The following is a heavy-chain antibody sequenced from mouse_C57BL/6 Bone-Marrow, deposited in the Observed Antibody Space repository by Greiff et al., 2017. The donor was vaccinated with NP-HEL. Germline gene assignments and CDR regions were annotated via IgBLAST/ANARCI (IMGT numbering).Heavy chain of an antibody. V-gene: IGHV5-4*01. D-gene: IGHD1-1*01. CDR2: ISDGGSYT. CDR1: GFTFSSYA. J-gene: IGHJ3*01. Sequence: EVKLMESGGGLVKPGGSLKLSCAASGFTFSSYAMSWVRQTPEKRLEWVATISDGGSYTYYPDNVKGRFTSSRDNAKNNLYLQMSHLKSEDTAMYYCARDHITTVDSWFAYWGQGTLVTVSA. CDR3: ARDHITTVDSWFAY.